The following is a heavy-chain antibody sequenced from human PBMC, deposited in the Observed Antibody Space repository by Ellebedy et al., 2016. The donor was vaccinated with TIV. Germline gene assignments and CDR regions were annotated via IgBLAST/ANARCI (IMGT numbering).Heavy chain of an antibody. CDR1: GGSIRNYY. D-gene: IGHD3-9*01. V-gene: IGHV4-59*01. Sequence: MPSETLSLTCTVSGGSIRNYYCTWIRQPPGKGLEWIGHMYYSGSSNYNPSLKSRVTMSIDASKNQFSLRLSSVTAADTAVYYCARVNLTGYKVYNWFDPWGRGTPVTVSS. J-gene: IGHJ5*02. CDR2: MYYSGSS. CDR3: ARVNLTGYKVYNWFDP.